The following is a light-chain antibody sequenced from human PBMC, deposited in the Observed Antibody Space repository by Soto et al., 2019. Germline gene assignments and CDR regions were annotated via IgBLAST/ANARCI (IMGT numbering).Light chain of an antibody. Sequence: IQMTQSPSSLSASIGDRVSISCRASLRISRYVHWYQQKPGKAPKLLIYVASSLQSGVPSRFSGSGSETEFTLTITGLHSEDFATYYCLESYVTPRTLRHWTTV. V-gene: IGKV1-39*01. CDR3: LESYVTPRT. J-gene: IGKJ1*01. CDR1: LRISRY. CDR2: VAS.